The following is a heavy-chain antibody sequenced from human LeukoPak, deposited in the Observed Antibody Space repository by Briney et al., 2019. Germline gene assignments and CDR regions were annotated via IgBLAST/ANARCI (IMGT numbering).Heavy chain of an antibody. V-gene: IGHV3-53*01. CDR3: TRGETTMVQFDY. CDR2: IYSGGST. Sequence: GGSLRLSCAASGFTVSSNYMSWVRQAPGKGLEWVSVIYSGGSTYYADSVKGRFTISRDNSKNTLYLQMNSLRAEDTAIYYCTRGETTMVQFDYWGQGTLVTVSS. CDR1: GFTVSSNY. J-gene: IGHJ4*02. D-gene: IGHD5-18*01.